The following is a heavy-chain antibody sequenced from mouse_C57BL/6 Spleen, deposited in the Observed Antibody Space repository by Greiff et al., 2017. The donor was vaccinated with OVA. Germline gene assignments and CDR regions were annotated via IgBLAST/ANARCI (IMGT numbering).Heavy chain of an antibody. Sequence: VKLVESGPELVKPGASVKISCKASGYAFSSSWMNWVKQRPGKGLEWIGRIYPGDGDTNYNGKFKGKATLTADKSSSTAYMQLSSLTSEDSAVYFCASRTTVVAKGYAMDYWGQGTSVTVSS. CDR3: ASRTTVVAKGYAMDY. CDR2: IYPGDGDT. D-gene: IGHD1-1*01. J-gene: IGHJ4*01. CDR1: GYAFSSSW. V-gene: IGHV1-82*01.